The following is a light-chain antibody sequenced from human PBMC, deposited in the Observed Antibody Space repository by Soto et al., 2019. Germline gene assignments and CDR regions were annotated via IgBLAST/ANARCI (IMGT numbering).Light chain of an antibody. J-gene: IGLJ2*01. CDR1: SSDVGGYNY. V-gene: IGLV2-14*01. CDR2: EVS. Sequence: QSALTQPASVSGSPGQSITISCTGTSSDVGGYNYVSWYQQHPGKAPKLIMYEVSNRPSGVSNRLSGATSANTASLTISGLQDAEEDDDYCYSSSRRSTVVFGTGTKLTVL. CDR3: YSSSRRSTVV.